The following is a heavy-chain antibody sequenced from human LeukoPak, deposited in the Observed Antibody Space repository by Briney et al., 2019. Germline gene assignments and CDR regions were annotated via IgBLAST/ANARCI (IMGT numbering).Heavy chain of an antibody. CDR1: GYTFPSYF. Sequence: ASVKVSCKATGYTFPSYFMHWVRQAPAQGLEWMGIINPTGGSTTYAQKFQGRVTMTRDTSTSTVYMELSSLRSDDTAVYYCARTAARRFDYWGQGTLVTASS. J-gene: IGHJ4*02. CDR3: ARTAARRFDY. D-gene: IGHD6-6*01. V-gene: IGHV1-46*01. CDR2: INPTGGST.